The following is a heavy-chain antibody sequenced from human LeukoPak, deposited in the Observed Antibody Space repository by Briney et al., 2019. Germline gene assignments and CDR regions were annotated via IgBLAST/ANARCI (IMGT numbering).Heavy chain of an antibody. V-gene: IGHV4-39*01. CDR2: IYYSETT. CDR3: ARQRADYYYYYVDV. J-gene: IGHJ6*03. Sequence: SEXLSLTCTVSGGSINSANYYWGWLRQPPGKGLEWIGSIYYSETTYDNPSLKSRVTISIETSKNQFSLKLSSVTASDTAVYYCARQRADYYYYYVDVWGKGTTVAVS. CDR1: GGSINSANYY.